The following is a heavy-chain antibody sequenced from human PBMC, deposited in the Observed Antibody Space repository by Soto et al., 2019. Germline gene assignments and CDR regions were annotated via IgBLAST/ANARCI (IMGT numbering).Heavy chain of an antibody. CDR1: GSSISSGGYY. D-gene: IGHD3-22*01. V-gene: IGHV4-31*03. CDR3: ARLWSSGYSITPHYFDY. CDR2: IYYSGGT. J-gene: IGHJ4*02. Sequence: QVQLQESGPGLVKPSQTLSLTCTVSGSSISSGGYYWSWIRQHPGKGLEWIGYIYYSGGTYYNPSLKSRVTISVDTSKNQFSLKLSSVTAADTAVYYCARLWSSGYSITPHYFDYWGQGTLVTVSS.